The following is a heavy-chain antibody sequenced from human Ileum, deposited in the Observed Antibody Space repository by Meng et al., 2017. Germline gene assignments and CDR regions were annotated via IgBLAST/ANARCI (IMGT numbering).Heavy chain of an antibody. CDR1: GYTFTGYY. CDR2: INPNSGGT. Sequence: QVQLGQCGGEVKKPGASVKVSCKASGYTFTGYYMHWVRQAPGQGLEWMGRINPNSGGTNYAQKFQGRVTMTRDTSISTAYMELSRLRSDDTAVYYCARERFYYYDSSGSINWGQGTLVTVSS. J-gene: IGHJ4*02. D-gene: IGHD3-22*01. CDR3: ARERFYYYDSSGSIN. V-gene: IGHV1-2*06.